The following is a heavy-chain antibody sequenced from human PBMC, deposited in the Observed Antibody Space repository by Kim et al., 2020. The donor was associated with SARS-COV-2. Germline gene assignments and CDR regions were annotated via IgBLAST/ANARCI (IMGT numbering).Heavy chain of an antibody. Sequence: SETLSLTCTVSGGSISSSSYYWGWIRQPPGKGLEWIGSIYYSGSTYYNPSLKSRVTISVDTSKNQFSLKLSSVTAADTAVYYCAISPEGPYGERDAFDIWGQGTMVTVSS. CDR2: IYYSGST. CDR3: AISPEGPYGERDAFDI. CDR1: GGSISSSSYY. V-gene: IGHV4-39*01. D-gene: IGHD4-17*01. J-gene: IGHJ3*02.